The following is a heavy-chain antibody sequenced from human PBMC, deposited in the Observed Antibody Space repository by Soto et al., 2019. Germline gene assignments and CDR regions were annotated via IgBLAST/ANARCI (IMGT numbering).Heavy chain of an antibody. CDR1: GGSISSVGYS. CDR3: ARVVRFLEWLPHEGYFDY. J-gene: IGHJ4*02. D-gene: IGHD3-3*01. V-gene: IGHV4-30-2*01. CDR2: IYHSGST. Sequence: SETLSLTCAVSGGSISSVGYSWSWIRQPPGKGLEWIGYIYHSGSTYYNPSLKSRVTISVDRSKNQFSLKLSSVTAADTAVYYCARVVRFLEWLPHEGYFDYWGQGTLVTVSS.